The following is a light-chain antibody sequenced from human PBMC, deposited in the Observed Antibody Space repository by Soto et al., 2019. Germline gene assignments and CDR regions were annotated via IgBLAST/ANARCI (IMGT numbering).Light chain of an antibody. Sequence: EVVLTQSPAKMSVSPGERATLSCRASQSVSIKLAWYQQKPGQAPRLLIYDTSTRATGIPARFSGSGSGTEFTLTISSLQSEDFAVYYCQQYNKWPPITFGQGTRLEIK. CDR1: QSVSIK. CDR3: QQYNKWPPIT. CDR2: DTS. J-gene: IGKJ5*01. V-gene: IGKV3-15*01.